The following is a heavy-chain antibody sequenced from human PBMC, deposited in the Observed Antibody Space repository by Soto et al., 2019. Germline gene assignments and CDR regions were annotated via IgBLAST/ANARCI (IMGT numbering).Heavy chain of an antibody. CDR1: GFTFSSYA. V-gene: IGHV3-30-3*01. J-gene: IGHJ4*02. CDR2: ISYDGSNK. Sequence: PGGSLRLSCAASGFTFSSYAMHWVRQAPGKGLEWVAVISYDGSNKYYADSVKGRFTISRDNSKNTLYLQMNSLRAEDTAVYYCARTVTTAYWGQETLVTVSS. CDR3: ARTVTTAY. D-gene: IGHD4-17*01.